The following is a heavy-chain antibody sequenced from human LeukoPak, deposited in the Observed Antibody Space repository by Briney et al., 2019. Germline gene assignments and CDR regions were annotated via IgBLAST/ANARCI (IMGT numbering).Heavy chain of an antibody. D-gene: IGHD6-19*01. CDR1: GYTFTSYG. V-gene: IGHV1-18*01. CDR3: ARDLQWLVSYDHYFDY. Sequence: ASVKVSCKASGYTFTSYGITWVRQAPGQGLEWMGWISTYSGNTNYAQNLQGRVTMTTDTSTSTAYMELRSLRSDDTAVYYCARDLQWLVSYDHYFDYWGQGTLVTVSS. J-gene: IGHJ4*02. CDR2: ISTYSGNT.